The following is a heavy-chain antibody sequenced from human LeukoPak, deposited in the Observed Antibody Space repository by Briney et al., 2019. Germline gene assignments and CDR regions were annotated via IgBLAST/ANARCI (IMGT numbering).Heavy chain of an antibody. Sequence: GGSLRLSCAASGFTFSSYSMNWVRQAPGKGLEWVSSISSSSSYIYYADSVKGRFTISRDNSKTTLYLQMNSLTAVDTAVYYCAKALYGDYGNFDFWGQGTLVTVSS. CDR1: GFTFSSYS. V-gene: IGHV3-21*04. J-gene: IGHJ4*02. CDR3: AKALYGDYGNFDF. CDR2: ISSSSSYI. D-gene: IGHD4-17*01.